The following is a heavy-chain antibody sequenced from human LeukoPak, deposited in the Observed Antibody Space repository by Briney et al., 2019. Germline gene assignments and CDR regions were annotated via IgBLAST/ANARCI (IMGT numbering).Heavy chain of an antibody. Sequence: GGSLRLSCAASGFTFSSYSMNWVRQAPGKGLGWVSSISSSSSYIYYADSVKGRFTISRDNAKNLLYLQMNSLRAEDTAVYYCARDRGDTFDPWGQGTLVTVSS. J-gene: IGHJ5*02. CDR3: ARDRGDTFDP. D-gene: IGHD4-17*01. CDR1: GFTFSSYS. CDR2: ISSSSSYI. V-gene: IGHV3-21*04.